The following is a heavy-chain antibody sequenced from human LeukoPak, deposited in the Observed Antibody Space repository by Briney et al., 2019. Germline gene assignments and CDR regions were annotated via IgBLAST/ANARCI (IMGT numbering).Heavy chain of an antibody. CDR3: AKDRGSYSTTADS. V-gene: IGHV3-33*06. CDR1: GFTFSDYG. Sequence: PGRSLRLSCAASGFTFSDYGIHWVRQAPGKGLEWVAVIWYDGTNKYYGDSVKGRFTISRDDSKNTLYQQMDSLRAEDTAVYYCAKDRGSYSTTADSWGQGTLVTVSS. D-gene: IGHD1-26*01. J-gene: IGHJ5*01. CDR2: IWYDGTNK.